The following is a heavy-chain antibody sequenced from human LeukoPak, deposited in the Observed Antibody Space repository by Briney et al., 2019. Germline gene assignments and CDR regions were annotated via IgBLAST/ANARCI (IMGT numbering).Heavy chain of an antibody. D-gene: IGHD6-13*01. CDR1: GYSFTSYW. CDR3: ARLGAAAGTSSWFDP. V-gene: IGHV5-51*01. Sequence: GESLKISCKGSGYSFTSYWIGWVRQMPGKGLEWMGIIYPGDSDTTYSPSFQGQVTISADKSISTAYLQWSSLKASDTAMYYCARLGAAAGTSSWFDPWGQGTLVTVSS. CDR2: IYPGDSDT. J-gene: IGHJ5*02.